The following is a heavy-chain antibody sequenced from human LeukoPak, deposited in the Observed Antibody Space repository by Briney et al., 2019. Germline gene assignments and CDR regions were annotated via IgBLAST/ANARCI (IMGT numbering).Heavy chain of an antibody. CDR3: ARTAQYGLSYFDY. D-gene: IGHD3/OR15-3a*01. CDR2: IYHSGST. J-gene: IGHJ4*02. V-gene: IGHV4-38-2*01. Sequence: PSETLSLTCAVSGYSISSGYYWCWIRQPPGKGLEWIGGIYHSGSTHYNPSLKSRVTISVDTSKNQFSLKVSSVTAADTAVYYCARTAQYGLSYFDYWGQGTLVTVSS. CDR1: GYSISSGYY.